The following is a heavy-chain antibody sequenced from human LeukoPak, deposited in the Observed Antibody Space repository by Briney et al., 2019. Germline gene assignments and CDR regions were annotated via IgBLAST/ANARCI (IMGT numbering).Heavy chain of an antibody. CDR3: ARIYSSGSYYFDS. Sequence: GGSLRLSCAASGFTVSSNYMSWVRQAPGKGLEWVSVIYSGGSIYYADSVKGRFTISRDNSKNTVYLQMNSLRAEDTAVYYCARIYSSGSYYFDSWGPGTLVTVSS. D-gene: IGHD6-19*01. V-gene: IGHV3-66*01. CDR1: GFTVSSNY. CDR2: IYSGGSI. J-gene: IGHJ4*02.